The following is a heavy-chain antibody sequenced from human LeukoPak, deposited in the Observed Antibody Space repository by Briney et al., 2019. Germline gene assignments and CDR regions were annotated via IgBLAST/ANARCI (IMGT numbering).Heavy chain of an antibody. J-gene: IGHJ6*04. Sequence: GGSLRLSCAASGFAFSGYSMNWVRQAPGKGLEWVSYISSSGSTIYYADSVKGRFTISRDNAKNSLYLQMNSLRAEDTAVYYCAELGITMIGGVWGKGTTVTISS. D-gene: IGHD3-10*02. CDR2: ISSSGSTI. CDR3: AELGITMIGGV. CDR1: GFAFSGYS. V-gene: IGHV3-48*03.